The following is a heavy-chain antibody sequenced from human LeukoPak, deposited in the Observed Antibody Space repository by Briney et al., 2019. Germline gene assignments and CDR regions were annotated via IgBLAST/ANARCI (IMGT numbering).Heavy chain of an antibody. D-gene: IGHD1-26*01. CDR1: GFTFSTYN. V-gene: IGHV3-21*01. CDR2: ISTDSTYI. Sequence: GGSLRLSCAASGFTFSTYNMNWVRQAPGKGLEWVSSISTDSTYIFYADSVKGRFTISRDNAKDTVYLQMKSLRAEDRAVYYCATNTGTDLLDYWGQGTLVTVSS. CDR3: ATNTGTDLLDY. J-gene: IGHJ4*02.